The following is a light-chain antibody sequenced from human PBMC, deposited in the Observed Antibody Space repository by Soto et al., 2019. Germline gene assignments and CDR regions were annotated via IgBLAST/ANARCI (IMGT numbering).Light chain of an antibody. CDR3: VLYMGGGISV. CDR1: SGSVSTSYY. CDR2: NTN. V-gene: IGLV8-61*01. J-gene: IGLJ3*02. Sequence: QTVVTQEPSFSVSPGGTVTLTCGLSSGSVSTSYYPSWYQQTPGQAPHTLIYNTNTRSSGVPDRFSGSILGNKAALTVTGAQADDESDYYCVLYMGGGISVFGGGTQLTVL.